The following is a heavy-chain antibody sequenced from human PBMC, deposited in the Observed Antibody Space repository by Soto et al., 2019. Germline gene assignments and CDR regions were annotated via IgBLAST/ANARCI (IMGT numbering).Heavy chain of an antibody. J-gene: IGHJ6*02. CDR2: ISSSSSYI. Sequence: EVQLVESGGGLVKPGGSLRLSCAASGFTFSSYSMNWVRQAPGKGLEWVSSISSSSSYINYADSVKGRFTSTRDNAKNSLYLQMNSLRAEDTAVYYCASIFGVVIGSYYYYGMDVWGQGTTVTVSS. CDR1: GFTFSSYS. V-gene: IGHV3-21*01. CDR3: ASIFGVVIGSYYYYGMDV. D-gene: IGHD3-3*02.